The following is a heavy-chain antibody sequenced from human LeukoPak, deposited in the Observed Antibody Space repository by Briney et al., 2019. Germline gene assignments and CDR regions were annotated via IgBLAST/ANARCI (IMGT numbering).Heavy chain of an antibody. CDR3: ARVCTVMAYFDY. D-gene: IGHD5-18*01. Sequence: GRSLRLSCAASEFTFSSYSMHRVRQAPGKGLEWVAVISYDGSNKYYADSVKGRFTISRDNSKNTLYLQMNSLRAEDTAVYYCARVCTVMAYFDYWGQGTLVTVSS. CDR2: ISYDGSNK. CDR1: EFTFSSYS. V-gene: IGHV3-30-3*01. J-gene: IGHJ4*02.